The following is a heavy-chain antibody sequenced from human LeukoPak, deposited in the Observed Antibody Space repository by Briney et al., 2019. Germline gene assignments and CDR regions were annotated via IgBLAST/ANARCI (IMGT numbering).Heavy chain of an antibody. D-gene: IGHD3-22*01. CDR2: IYYSGST. V-gene: IGHV4-59*01. CDR3: ASLTTADAFDI. J-gene: IGHJ3*02. CDR1: GGSISSYY. Sequence: SEALSLTCTVSGGSISSYYWSWIRQPPGKGLEWIGYIYYSGSTNYNPSLKSRVTISVDTSKNQFSLKLSSVTAADTAVFYCASLTTADAFDIWGQGTMVTVSS.